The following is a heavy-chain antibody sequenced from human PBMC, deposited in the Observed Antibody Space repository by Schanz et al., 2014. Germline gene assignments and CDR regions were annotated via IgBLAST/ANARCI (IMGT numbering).Heavy chain of an antibody. J-gene: IGHJ4*02. CDR3: ARDFPRTFLFDY. Sequence: EVQLVESGGGLVQPGGSLRLSCAASGFTFSGYSMNWVRQAPGKGLEWVAYISSSSSTIHYADSVKGRFTISRDNAKNSLYLQMDSLRAEDTAVYYCARDFPRTFLFDYWGQGTLVTVSS. V-gene: IGHV3-48*01. CDR1: GFTFSGYS. CDR2: ISSSSSTI.